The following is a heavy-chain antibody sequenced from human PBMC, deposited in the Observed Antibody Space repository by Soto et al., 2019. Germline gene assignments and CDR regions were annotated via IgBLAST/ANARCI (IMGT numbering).Heavy chain of an antibody. CDR2: IYVTGAV. CDR1: GAALNSGNYY. D-gene: IGHD2-21*01. J-gene: IGHJ5*02. CDR3: ARLRIATNNYKWFDP. V-gene: IGHV4-31*03. Sequence: SETLSLTCSVSGAALNSGNYYWSWIRQVPGKGLEWIGHIYVTGAVDYNPSLRDRITISQDTSERQFSLNLRLVTAADTAVYYCARLRIATNNYKWFDPWGQGTLVSVSS.